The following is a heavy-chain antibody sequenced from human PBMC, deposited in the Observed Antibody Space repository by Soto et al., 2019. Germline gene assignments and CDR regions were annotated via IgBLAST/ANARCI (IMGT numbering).Heavy chain of an antibody. V-gene: IGHV3-11*05. Sequence: QVQLVESGGGLVKPGGSLRLSCAASGFNFGDYYMTWIRQAPGKGLEWISYISSASINTDYADSVKGRFTVSRDNAKHSLYLQMTSLTVDDTAVYYCARVVDTILPTWFDPWGQGTLVTVSS. D-gene: IGHD5-18*01. CDR3: ARVVDTILPTWFDP. CDR1: GFNFGDYY. CDR2: ISSASINT. J-gene: IGHJ5*02.